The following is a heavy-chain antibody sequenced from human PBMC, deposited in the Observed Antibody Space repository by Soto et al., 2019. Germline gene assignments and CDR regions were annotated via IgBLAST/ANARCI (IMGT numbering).Heavy chain of an antibody. CDR1: ECIFIAYW. V-gene: IGHV3-7*01. D-gene: IGHD6-19*01. J-gene: IGHJ4*02. CDR3: GRFGKVAATDY. Sequence: HGGCHRHCCVASECIFIAYWMTCVRQAPGQGLEWVANIKPDGSETYYLDSVKGRFTISRDSARDSVHLQMNVLRAEDTALYYCGRFGKVAATDYWGRGTLVTVSS. CDR2: IKPDGSET.